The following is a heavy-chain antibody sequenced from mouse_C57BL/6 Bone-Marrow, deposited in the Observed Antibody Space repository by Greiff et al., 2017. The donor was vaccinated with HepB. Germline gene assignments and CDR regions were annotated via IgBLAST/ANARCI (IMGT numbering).Heavy chain of an antibody. CDR1: GFTFSSYG. J-gene: IGHJ1*03. V-gene: IGHV5-6*01. CDR3: ARHKDYDYDRYFDV. Sequence: EVQLQESGGDLVKPGGSLKLSCAASGFTFSSYGMSWVRQTPDKRLEWVATISSGGSYTYYPDSVKGRFTISRDNAKNTLYLQMSSLKSEDTAMYYCARHKDYDYDRYFDVWGTGTTVTVSS. D-gene: IGHD2-4*01. CDR2: ISSGGSYT.